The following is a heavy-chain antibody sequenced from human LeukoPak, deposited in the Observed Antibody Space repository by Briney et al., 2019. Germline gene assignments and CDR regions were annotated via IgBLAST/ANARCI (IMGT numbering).Heavy chain of an antibody. V-gene: IGHV3-21*06. Sequence: PGGSLRLSCAASGFTFSRYAMNWVRQAPEKGLEWVSYISTGGDNRFYADSLKGRFTVSRDNAKNLLYLQMDSLRAEDTAVYYCARDQRFGHFDYWGQGTLVTVSS. J-gene: IGHJ4*02. D-gene: IGHD3-10*01. CDR3: ARDQRFGHFDY. CDR1: GFTFSRYA. CDR2: ISTGGDNR.